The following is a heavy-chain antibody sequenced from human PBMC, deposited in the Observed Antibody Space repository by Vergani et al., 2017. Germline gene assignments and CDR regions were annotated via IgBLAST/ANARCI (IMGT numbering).Heavy chain of an antibody. CDR2: IIPILGIA. CDR1: GGTFSSYT. V-gene: IGHV1-69*02. J-gene: IGHJ4*02. CDR3: ARSPNAKTYYFDY. Sequence: QVQLVQSGAEVKKPGSSVKVSCKASGGTFSSYTISWVRQAPGQGLEWMGRIIPILGIANYAQKFQGRVTITADKSTSTASMELSSLRSEDTAVYYCARSPNAKTYYFDYWGQGTLVTVSS.